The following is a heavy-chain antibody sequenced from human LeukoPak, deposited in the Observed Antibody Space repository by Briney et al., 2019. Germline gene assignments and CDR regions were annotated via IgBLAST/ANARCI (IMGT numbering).Heavy chain of an antibody. V-gene: IGHV3-23*01. CDR3: ARDCTGGSCFSDY. CDR2: ITSSSGSI. D-gene: IGHD2-15*01. Sequence: PGGSLRLSCAASGFTFRDYVMSWVRQAPGKGLVRVSAITSSSGSIYYADSVKGRFTISRDNSKDTLYLQMNSLRAEDTAVYYCARDCTGGSCFSDYWGQGTLVTVSS. J-gene: IGHJ4*02. CDR1: GFTFRDYV.